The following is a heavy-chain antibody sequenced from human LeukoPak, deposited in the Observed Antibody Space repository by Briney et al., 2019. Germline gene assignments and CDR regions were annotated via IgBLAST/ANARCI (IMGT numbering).Heavy chain of an antibody. CDR1: GYTFTSYG. CDR3: ARDRDYDFWSGYSVY. D-gene: IGHD3-3*01. V-gene: IGHV1-18*01. J-gene: IGHJ4*02. Sequence: GASVKVSXKASGYTFTSYGISWVRQAPGQGLEWMGWISAYNGNTNYAQKLQGRVTMTTDTSTSTAYMELRSLRSDDTAVYYCARDRDYDFWSGYSVYWGQGTLVTVSS. CDR2: ISAYNGNT.